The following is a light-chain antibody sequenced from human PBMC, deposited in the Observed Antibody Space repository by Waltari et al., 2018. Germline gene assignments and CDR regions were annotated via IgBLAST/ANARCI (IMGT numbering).Light chain of an antibody. CDR3: CSYAAINTYV. Sequence: QSALTQPASVSGSPGQSITISCTGTSSDVGSYNLVSWYQQHPGSAPKLIIYEGSKRPSGVSRRFSGSRSGNTASLTISGLQADDEGDYYCCSYAAINTYVFGTGTKVSVL. J-gene: IGLJ1*01. CDR1: SSDVGSYNL. V-gene: IGLV2-23*01. CDR2: EGS.